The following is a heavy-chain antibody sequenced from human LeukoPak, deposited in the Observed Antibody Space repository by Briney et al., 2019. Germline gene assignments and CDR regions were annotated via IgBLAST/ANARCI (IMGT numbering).Heavy chain of an antibody. J-gene: IGHJ4*02. V-gene: IGHV1-2*02. CDR2: INPNSGGT. D-gene: IGHD2-2*01. Sequence: GASVKVSCKASGYTFTGYYMHWVRQAPGQGLEWMGWINPNSGGTNYAQKFQGRVTMTRDTSIGTAYMELSRLRSDDTAVYYCASLGGWVPAARTYFDYWGQGTLVTVSS. CDR1: GYTFTGYY. CDR3: ASLGGWVPAARTYFDY.